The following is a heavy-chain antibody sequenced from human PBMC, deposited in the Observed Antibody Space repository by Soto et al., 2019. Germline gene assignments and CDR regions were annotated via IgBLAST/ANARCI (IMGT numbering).Heavy chain of an antibody. V-gene: IGHV3-30-3*01. Sequence: PGGSLRLSCAASGFTFSSYAMHWVRQAPGKGLEWVAVISYDGSNKYYADSVKGRLTISRDNSKNTLYLQMNSLRAEDTAVYYCARDLNRGYSGYDFDYSGQGTLVTVSS. CDR2: ISYDGSNK. CDR3: ARDLNRGYSGYDFDY. D-gene: IGHD5-12*01. J-gene: IGHJ4*02. CDR1: GFTFSSYA.